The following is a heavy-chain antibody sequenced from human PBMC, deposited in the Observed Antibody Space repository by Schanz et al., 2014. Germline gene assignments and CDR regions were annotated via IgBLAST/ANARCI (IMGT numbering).Heavy chain of an antibody. V-gene: IGHV1-69*09. D-gene: IGHD2-21*01. CDR1: GYTFTSYD. CDR2: IIPSLGLA. J-gene: IGHJ4*02. Sequence: VQLVPSGAEVKKPGASVKVSCTASGYTFTSYDINWVRQAPGQGLEWMGRIIPSLGLAKYEQKFQDKVTITADTSTTTAYMELSGLRSEDTAVYYCARDRLECGAECYSVEVFEIWGQGTLVTVSS. CDR3: ARDRLECGAECYSVEVFEI.